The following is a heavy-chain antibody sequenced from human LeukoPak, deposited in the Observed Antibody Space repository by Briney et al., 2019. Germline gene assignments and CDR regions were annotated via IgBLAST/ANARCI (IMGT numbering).Heavy chain of an antibody. J-gene: IGHJ5*02. D-gene: IGHD1-26*01. CDR1: GFTFDDYG. CDR3: ASVVGVGATRGWFDP. CDR2: INWNGGST. V-gene: IGHV3-20*04. Sequence: GGSLRLSCAASGFTFDDYGMSWVRQAPGKGLEWVSGINWNGGSTGYADSVKGRFTISRDNAKNSLYLQMNSLRAEDTALYYCASVVGVGATRGWFDPWGQGTLVTVSS.